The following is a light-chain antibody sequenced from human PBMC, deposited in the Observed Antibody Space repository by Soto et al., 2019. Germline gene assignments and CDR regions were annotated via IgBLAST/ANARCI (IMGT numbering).Light chain of an antibody. CDR3: QQYNSYSPYT. Sequence: DIPMTQSPSTLSASVGDRVTITCRASQSSSSWLAWYQQKPGQDPKLLIYDASSLESGVPSRFSGSGSGTEFTLAISGLPADDFATYYCQQYNSYSPYTFGQGTKLEIK. CDR1: QSSSSW. V-gene: IGKV1-5*01. J-gene: IGKJ2*01. CDR2: DAS.